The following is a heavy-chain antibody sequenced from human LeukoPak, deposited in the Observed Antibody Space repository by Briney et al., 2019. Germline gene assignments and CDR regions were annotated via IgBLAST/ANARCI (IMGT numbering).Heavy chain of an antibody. CDR3: AKGSDELIAAAYNWFDP. Sequence: SGGSLRLSCAASGFTFSSYGMSWVRQAPGKGLEWVSGISGSGGTTSYADSVKGRFTISRDHSKNTLSLQMNSLRAEDTAVYYCAKGSDELIAAAYNWFDPWGQGTLVTVSS. D-gene: IGHD6-13*01. CDR1: GFTFSSYG. V-gene: IGHV3-23*01. CDR2: ISGSGGTT. J-gene: IGHJ5*02.